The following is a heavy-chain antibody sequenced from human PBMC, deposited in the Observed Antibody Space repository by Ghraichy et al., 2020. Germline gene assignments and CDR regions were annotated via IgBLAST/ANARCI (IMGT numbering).Heavy chain of an antibody. CDR1: GGSISSNGHF. CDR3: ARDECSGSCYFGLAYGLDV. Sequence: SQTLSLTCTVSGGSISSNGHFWSWIRQNPKKGLEWIGYIYYSGATYYNPSLESRVTISLDTSQNQFSLELSSVTAADTALYYCARDECSGSCYFGLAYGLDVWGQGTTVTVSS. D-gene: IGHD1-26*01. J-gene: IGHJ6*02. V-gene: IGHV4-31*03. CDR2: IYYSGAT.